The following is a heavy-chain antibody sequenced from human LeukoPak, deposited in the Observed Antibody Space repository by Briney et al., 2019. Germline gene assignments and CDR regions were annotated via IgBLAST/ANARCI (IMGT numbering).Heavy chain of an antibody. CDR2: IYSDGTT. D-gene: IGHD3-9*01. CDR1: GFTVSNNY. CDR3: AKDIGGGYDIYYYYGMDV. V-gene: IGHV3-53*05. J-gene: IGHJ6*02. Sequence: GGSLRLSCAASGFTVSNNYMSWVRQAPGKGLEWLSVIYSDGTTYYVDSVKGRFTISRDNSKNTLYLQMNSLRTEDTALCYCAKDIGGGYDIYYYYGMDVWGQGTTVTVSS.